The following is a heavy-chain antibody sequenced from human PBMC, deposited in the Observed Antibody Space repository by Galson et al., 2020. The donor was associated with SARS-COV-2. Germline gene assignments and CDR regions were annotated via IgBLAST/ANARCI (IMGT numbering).Heavy chain of an antibody. J-gene: IGHJ6*02. Sequence: ASETLSLTCAVYGVSFSGYYWSWIRQPPGKGLEWIGEINHSGSTNYNPSLKSRVTISVDTSKNQFSLKLSSVTAADTAVYYCARGRTVTTFFGYAFGMDVWGQGTTVTVSS. CDR2: INHSGST. D-gene: IGHD4-17*01. CDR1: GVSFSGYY. V-gene: IGHV4-34*01. CDR3: ARGRTVTTFFGYAFGMDV.